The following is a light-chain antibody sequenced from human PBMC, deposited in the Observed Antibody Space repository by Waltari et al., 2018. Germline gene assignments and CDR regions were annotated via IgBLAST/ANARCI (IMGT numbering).Light chain of an antibody. CDR2: WAS. CDR1: QSVLYNSNNKNY. J-gene: IGKJ5*01. V-gene: IGKV4-1*01. CDR3: QHYYTTPIT. Sequence: DIVMTQSPDSLAVSLGERATINCKSSQSVLYNSNNKNYLAWYQQKPGQPPKLLIYWASTRESGVPDRFSGSGSGTDFTLTISSLQAEDVAVYYCQHYYTTPITFGQGTRLEIK.